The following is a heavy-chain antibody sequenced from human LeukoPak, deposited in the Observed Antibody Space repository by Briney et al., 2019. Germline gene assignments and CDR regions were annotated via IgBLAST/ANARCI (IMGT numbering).Heavy chain of an antibody. V-gene: IGHV3-48*03. D-gene: IGHD3-10*02. CDR3: AELGITMIGGV. CDR1: VFTFSSNE. CDR2: ISSSGSTI. J-gene: IGHJ6*04. Sequence: GGSLRLSCAASVFTFSSNEMNWVRQAPGKGLEWVSYISSSGSTIYYADSVKGRFTISRDNAKNSLYLQMNSLRAEDTAVYYCAELGITMIGGVWGKGTTVTISS.